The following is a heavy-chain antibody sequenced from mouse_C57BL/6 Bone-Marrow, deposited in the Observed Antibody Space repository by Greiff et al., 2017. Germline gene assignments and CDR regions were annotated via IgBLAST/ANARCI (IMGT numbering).Heavy chain of an antibody. V-gene: IGHV14-4*01. CDR3: TSPVVGDFDY. CDR2: IYPENGDT. CDR1: GYNFTDDY. D-gene: IGHD1-1*01. Sequence: EVQLQQSGAELVRPGASVKLSCTASGYNFTDDYMHWVKQRPEQGLEWIGLIYPENGDTEYDSKFQGKATITADTSSNTAYLQLSSLTSKDTAVYCCTSPVVGDFDYWGQGTTLTVSS. J-gene: IGHJ2*01.